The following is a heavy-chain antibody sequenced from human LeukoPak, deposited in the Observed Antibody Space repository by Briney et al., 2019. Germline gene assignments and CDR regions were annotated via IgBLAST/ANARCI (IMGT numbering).Heavy chain of an antibody. J-gene: IGHJ5*02. CDR1: GGSVSSGGLY. CDR2: IYCNGAT. Sequence: PSETLSLTCTVSGGSVSSGGLYWGWIRQPPGKGLEWIGLIYCNGATYYNPSRESRLIMSVSSSKNQFSLGLSSVTAADTAVYYCLRSHGASLGQGTLVTVSS. CDR3: LRSHGAS. D-gene: IGHD3-10*01. V-gene: IGHV4-39*01.